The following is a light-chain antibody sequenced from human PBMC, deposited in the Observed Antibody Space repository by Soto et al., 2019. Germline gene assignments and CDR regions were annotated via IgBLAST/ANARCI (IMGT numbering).Light chain of an antibody. V-gene: IGLV3-1*01. CDR3: QAWDSSTAV. Sequence: SYELTQTPSVSVSPGQTASITCSGDKLGDKYASWYQQKPGQSPVVVIYQDNKRPSGIPERFSGSNSGNTATLTISGTQAMDEADYYCQAWDSSTAVFGGGTQLTVL. J-gene: IGLJ2*01. CDR2: QDN. CDR1: KLGDKY.